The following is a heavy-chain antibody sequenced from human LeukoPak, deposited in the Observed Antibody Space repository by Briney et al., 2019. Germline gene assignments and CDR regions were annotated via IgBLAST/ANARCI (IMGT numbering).Heavy chain of an antibody. CDR2: IDYDSSDI. Sequence: GGSLRLSCAASGFTFSTYGMNWVRQAPGKGLEWVSSIDYDSSDIYYADSLKGRFTISRGNAKNSLFLQMNSLRAEDTAVYYCARDYRSMVRGVTIFDPWGQGTLVTVSS. CDR3: ARDYRSMVRGVTIFDP. V-gene: IGHV3-21*01. J-gene: IGHJ5*02. D-gene: IGHD3-10*01. CDR1: GFTFSTYG.